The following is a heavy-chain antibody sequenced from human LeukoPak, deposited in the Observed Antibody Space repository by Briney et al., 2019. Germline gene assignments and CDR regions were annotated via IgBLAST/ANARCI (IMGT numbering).Heavy chain of an antibody. CDR2: IIPIFGTA. CDR1: GGTFSSYA. V-gene: IGHV1-69*05. Sequence: SVKVSCKASGGTFSSYAISWVRQAPGQGLEWMGGIIPIFGTANYAQKFQGRVTITTDESTSTAYMELSSLRSEDTAVYYCARADLEMANWFDPWGQGTLVTVSS. CDR3: ARADLEMANWFDP. J-gene: IGHJ5*02. D-gene: IGHD5-24*01.